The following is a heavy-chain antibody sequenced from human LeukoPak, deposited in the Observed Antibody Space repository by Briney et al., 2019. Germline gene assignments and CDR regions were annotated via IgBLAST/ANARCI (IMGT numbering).Heavy chain of an antibody. J-gene: IGHJ6*03. CDR3: ARVLRYCSGGNCYSGGLGYMDV. Sequence: PGGSLRLSCAASGFTFSNYWMSWVRQAPGKGLQWVANIKQDGGEKYYVDSVKGRFTISRDNAKNSLYLQMNSLRAEDTAVYYCARVLRYCSGGNCYSGGLGYMDVWGKGTTVTISS. CDR1: GFTFSNYW. CDR2: IKQDGGEK. D-gene: IGHD2-15*01. V-gene: IGHV3-7*01.